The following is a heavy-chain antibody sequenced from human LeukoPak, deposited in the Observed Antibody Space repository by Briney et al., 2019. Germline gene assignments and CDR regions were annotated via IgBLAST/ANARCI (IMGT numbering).Heavy chain of an antibody. CDR2: IYTSGST. J-gene: IGHJ5*02. V-gene: IGHV4-4*07. CDR1: GGSISSYY. D-gene: IGHD5-24*01. Sequence: SETLSLTCTVSGGSISSYYWSWIRQPAGKGLEWIGRIYTSGSTNYNPSLKSRVTMSVDTSKNQFSLKVTSVTAADTALYYCARGGGYKGNWFDPWAQGTLVTVSS. CDR3: ARGGGYKGNWFDP.